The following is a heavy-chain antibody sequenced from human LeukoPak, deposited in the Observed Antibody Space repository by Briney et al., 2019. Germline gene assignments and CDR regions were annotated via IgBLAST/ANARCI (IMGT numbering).Heavy chain of an antibody. Sequence: AGGSLRLSCAASGFSLSHYWMSWFRQAPGKGLEWVANIKKDGSEKYYGDPVEGRFTFSRDNAKNSVYLQMNSVRAEDTAVYYCARGIIGDNYYGLDVWGQGTTVTVSS. V-gene: IGHV3-7*01. J-gene: IGHJ6*02. D-gene: IGHD1-14*01. CDR2: IKKDGSEK. CDR1: GFSLSHYW. CDR3: ARGIIGDNYYGLDV.